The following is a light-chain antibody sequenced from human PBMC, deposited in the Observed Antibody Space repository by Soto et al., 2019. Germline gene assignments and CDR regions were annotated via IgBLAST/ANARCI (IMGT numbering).Light chain of an antibody. CDR3: GTWDVSLSGVI. Sequence: QSVLTQPPSVSAPPRQEVTISCSGTYSNIGNNFVSWYQQLPGAAPKLLIYANNKRPSGIPDRFSGSKSGTSATLRITGLQTGYEADYYCGTWDVSLSGVIFGAGTKVPVL. V-gene: IGLV1-51*01. CDR2: ANN. CDR1: YSNIGNNF. J-gene: IGLJ2*01.